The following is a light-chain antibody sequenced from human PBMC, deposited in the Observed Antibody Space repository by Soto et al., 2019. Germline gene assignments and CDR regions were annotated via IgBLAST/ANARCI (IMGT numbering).Light chain of an antibody. CDR3: QQSNDRPPIT. Sequence: EIVMTQSPVTISASPGESCNLSCSASQSVDNNVAWYQQKPGQAPRLLIVGSFARATGIPARFSGSGSGSEFTLPISGLQSEDFAVYYCQQSNDRPPITIGPVTRLEIK. V-gene: IGKV3-15*01. J-gene: IGKJ5*01. CDR2: GSF. CDR1: QSVDNN.